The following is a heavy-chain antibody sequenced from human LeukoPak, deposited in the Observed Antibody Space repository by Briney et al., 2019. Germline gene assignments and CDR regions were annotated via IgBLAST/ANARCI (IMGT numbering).Heavy chain of an antibody. Sequence: ASVKVSCKASGYTFTVHYIHWVRQAPAQGLEWMGWINPNNGDTNYAQKFQGRVTMTRDTSISTAYMELSRLRFDDTAVYYCARNKEGKSLDYWGQGTLVTVSS. CDR2: INPNNGDT. CDR1: GYTFTVHY. J-gene: IGHJ4*02. V-gene: IGHV1-2*02. CDR3: ARNKEGKSLDY.